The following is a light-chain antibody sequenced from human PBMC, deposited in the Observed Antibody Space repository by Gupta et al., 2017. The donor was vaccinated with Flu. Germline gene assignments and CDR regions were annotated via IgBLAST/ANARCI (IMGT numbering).Light chain of an antibody. CDR1: ALPKQY. V-gene: IGLV3-25*02. J-gene: IGLJ1*01. CDR2: KDS. Sequence: SYELTQPPSVSVSPGQTARITCSGDALPKQYAYWYQQKPGQAPVLGIYKDSERPSGIPERFSGSSSGKTVTLTISGVQADDEADYYCQSADSSGTFYVFGTGTKVTVL. CDR3: QSADSSGTFYV.